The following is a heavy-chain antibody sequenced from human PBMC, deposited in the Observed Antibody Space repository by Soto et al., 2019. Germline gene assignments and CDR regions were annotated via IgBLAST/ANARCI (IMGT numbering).Heavy chain of an antibody. CDR2: ISGSGGST. J-gene: IGHJ4*02. CDR1: GFTFISYA. Sequence: GGSLRLSCAASGFTFISYAMSWVRQAPGKGLEWVSAISGSGGSTYYADSVKGRFTISRDNSKNTLYLQMNSLRAEDTAVYYCAKDERWGIAAAGTVYFDYWGQGTLVTVSS. D-gene: IGHD6-13*01. V-gene: IGHV3-23*01. CDR3: AKDERWGIAAAGTVYFDY.